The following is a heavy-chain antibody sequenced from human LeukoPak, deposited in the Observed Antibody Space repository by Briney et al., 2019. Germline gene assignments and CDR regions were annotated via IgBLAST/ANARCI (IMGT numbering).Heavy chain of an antibody. J-gene: IGHJ4*02. CDR2: VSYDGSNK. Sequence: GGSLRLSCAASGFTFSSYGMHWVRQAPGKGLEWVAVVSYDGSNKYYADFVKGRFTISRDNSKNTLYLQMNSLRAEDTAVYYCAKDPDHFGSGYYFDYWGQGTLVTVSS. CDR1: GFTFSSYG. V-gene: IGHV3-30*18. CDR3: AKDPDHFGSGYYFDY. D-gene: IGHD3-10*01.